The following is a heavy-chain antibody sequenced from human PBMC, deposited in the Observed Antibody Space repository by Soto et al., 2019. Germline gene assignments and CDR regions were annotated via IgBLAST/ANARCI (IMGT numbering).Heavy chain of an antibody. J-gene: IGHJ4*02. CDR3: AAVIGSMVRGALDY. Sequence: SVKVSCKASGFTFTNSVVQWVRQARGQRLGWIGWIVVGSANTNYAQKFQERVTITRDMSTSTAYMELSSLRSEDTAVYYCAAVIGSMVRGALDYWGQGTLVTVSS. V-gene: IGHV1-58*01. D-gene: IGHD3-10*01. CDR2: IVVGSANT. CDR1: GFTFTNSV.